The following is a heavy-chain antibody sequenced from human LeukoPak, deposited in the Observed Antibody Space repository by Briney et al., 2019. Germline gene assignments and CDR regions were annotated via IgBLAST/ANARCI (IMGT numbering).Heavy chain of an antibody. V-gene: IGHV4-34*01. Sequence: ASETLSLTCAVYGGSFSGYYWSWIRQPPGKGLEWIGEINHSGSTNYNPSLKSRVTISVDTSKNQFSLKLSPVTAADTAVYYCARGLGLRWQYFDYWGQGTLVTVSS. J-gene: IGHJ4*02. CDR2: INHSGST. CDR3: ARGLGLRWQYFDY. CDR1: GGSFSGYY. D-gene: IGHD4-23*01.